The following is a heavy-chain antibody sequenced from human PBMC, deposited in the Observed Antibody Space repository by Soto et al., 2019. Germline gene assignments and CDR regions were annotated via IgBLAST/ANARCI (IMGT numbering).Heavy chain of an antibody. D-gene: IGHD6-19*01. CDR1: GFAVSSKY. CDR2: IYGGGTT. CDR3: VQTTGWPGFDF. J-gene: IGHJ4*02. Sequence: EVQLVESGGGWIQPGGSLRLSCAASGFAVSSKYMTWVRQAPGKGLEWVSVIYGGGTTYYADSVKGRFTISRDTSKNTLYLQMSRLRAEETAVYYCVQTTGWPGFDFWGQGTLVTVSS. V-gene: IGHV3-53*01.